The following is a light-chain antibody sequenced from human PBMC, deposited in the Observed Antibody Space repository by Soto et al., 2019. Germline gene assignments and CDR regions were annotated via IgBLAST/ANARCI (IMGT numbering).Light chain of an antibody. V-gene: IGKV3-11*01. CDR2: DAS. CDR1: QSVSSY. J-gene: IGKJ2*01. CDR3: QQRSNWPRYT. Sequence: EIVLTQSPATLSLSPGERATLSCRASQSVSSYLAWYQQKPGQAPRLLIYDASNRATGIPARFSGSGSGTDFTLTISSLEPEDSAVYYCQQRSNWPRYTFGQGTNLEIK.